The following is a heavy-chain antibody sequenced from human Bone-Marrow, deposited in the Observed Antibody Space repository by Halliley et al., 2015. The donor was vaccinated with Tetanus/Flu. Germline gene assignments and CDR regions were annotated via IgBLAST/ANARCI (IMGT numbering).Heavy chain of an antibody. Sequence: LSCGGGATYFAYSVKGRFTISRDNSKNPLYLPMTSLTAEDTAVYYCAKDRYCGGGTCSFSYFDSWGQGTLVSVSS. J-gene: IGHJ4*02. CDR3: AKDRYCGGGTCSFSYFDS. D-gene: IGHD2-15*01. CDR2: LSCGGGAT. V-gene: IGHV3-23*01.